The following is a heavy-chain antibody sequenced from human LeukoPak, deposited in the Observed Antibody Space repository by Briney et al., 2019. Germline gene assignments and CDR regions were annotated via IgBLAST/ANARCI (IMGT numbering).Heavy chain of an antibody. CDR3: AREGGWFDP. V-gene: IGHV4-34*01. D-gene: IGHD3-16*01. Sequence: PSETLSLTCAVYGGSFSGYYWSWIRQPPGKGLEWIGEINHSGSTNYNPSLKSRVNISVDTSKNQFSLKLSSVTAADTAVYYCAREGGWFDPWGQGTLVTVSS. J-gene: IGHJ5*02. CDR2: INHSGST. CDR1: GGSFSGYY.